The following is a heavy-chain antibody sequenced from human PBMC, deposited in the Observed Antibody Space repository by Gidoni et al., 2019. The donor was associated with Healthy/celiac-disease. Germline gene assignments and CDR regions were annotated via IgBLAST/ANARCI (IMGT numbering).Heavy chain of an antibody. J-gene: IGHJ4*02. CDR1: GFTFSSYA. CDR3: VRTYDFWSGYPFFDY. D-gene: IGHD3-3*01. V-gene: IGHV3-30-3*01. Sequence: QVQLVESGGGVVQPGRSLRLSCAASGFTFSSYAMHWVRQAPGKGLEWVAVISYDGSNKYYADSVKGRFTISRDNSKNTLYLQMNSLRAEDTAVYYCVRTYDFWSGYPFFDYWGQGTLVTVSS. CDR2: ISYDGSNK.